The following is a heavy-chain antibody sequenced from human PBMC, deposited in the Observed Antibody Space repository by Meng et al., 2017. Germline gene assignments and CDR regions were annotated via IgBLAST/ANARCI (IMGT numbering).Heavy chain of an antibody. CDR1: EGTFSRYA. CDR3: ARDRDSSGWSYYFDY. V-gene: IGHV1-69*06. Sequence: QVWLVQCGVGVKKPGSSVKSSCKASEGTFSRYAISWVRQAPGQGLEWMGGIIPIFGTANYAQKFQGRVTITADKSTSTAYMELSSLRSEDTAVYYCARDRDSSGWSYYFDYWGQGNLVTVSS. CDR2: IIPIFGTA. D-gene: IGHD6-19*01. J-gene: IGHJ4*02.